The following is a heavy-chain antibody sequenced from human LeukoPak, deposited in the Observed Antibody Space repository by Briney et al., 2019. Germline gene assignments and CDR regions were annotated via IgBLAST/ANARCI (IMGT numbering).Heavy chain of an antibody. J-gene: IGHJ4*02. Sequence: PSEALSLTCTVSGGSISGSISGTYWGWVRQPAGKGLEWIGRIHSSGSTKYNPSLKSRVTMSVDTSKNQLFLRLTSVTAADTALYYCARGSQNYYNPFDNWGQGTLVTVSS. D-gene: IGHD3-10*01. V-gene: IGHV4-4*07. CDR3: ARGSQNYYNPFDN. CDR2: IHSSGST. CDR1: GGSISGSISGTY.